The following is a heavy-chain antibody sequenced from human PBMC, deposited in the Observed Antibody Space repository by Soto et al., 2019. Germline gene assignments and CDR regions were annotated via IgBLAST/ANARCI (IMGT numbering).Heavy chain of an antibody. CDR1: GGTFSTYA. CDR2: IIPMFGTA. CDR3: ASGIQLWLRRINNGYSG. Sequence: QVQLVQSGAEVKKPESSVKVSWKAPGGTFSTYAISWVRQAPGQGLEWMGGIIPMFGTANYAQRFQDRVTXTXXESTNTVYTALSSLRSEDTAVYFCASGIQLWLRRINNGYSGWGQGTLVTVSS. J-gene: IGHJ4*02. D-gene: IGHD5-18*01. V-gene: IGHV1-69*05.